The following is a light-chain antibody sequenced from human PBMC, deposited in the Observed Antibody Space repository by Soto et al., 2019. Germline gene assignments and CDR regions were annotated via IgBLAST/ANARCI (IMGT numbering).Light chain of an antibody. CDR3: HQHNSWPRT. CDR1: QCISSN. V-gene: IGKV3-15*01. Sequence: EIVLTQSPATLSSSPGDRATLSCRASQCISSNLAWYQHKPGQAPRLLIYGASTRAAGIPARFSGSGSGTDFTLTISDLQPEDFAVYYCHQHNSWPRTFGQGTKVDIK. CDR2: GAS. J-gene: IGKJ1*01.